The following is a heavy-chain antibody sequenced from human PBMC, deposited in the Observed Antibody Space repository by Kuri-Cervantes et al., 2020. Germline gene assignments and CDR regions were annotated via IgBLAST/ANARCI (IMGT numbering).Heavy chain of an antibody. CDR1: GFTFSNFA. D-gene: IGHD4-17*01. CDR2: INWNGGST. J-gene: IGHJ4*02. CDR3: ARGIGSTTVTTRLAGCFDY. Sequence: GESLKISCAASGFTFSNFAMNWVRQAPGKGLEWVSGINWNGGSTDYADSVKGRFTISRDNAKNSLYLQMNSLRAEDTALYYCARGIGSTTVTTRLAGCFDYWGQGTLVTVSS. V-gene: IGHV3-20*04.